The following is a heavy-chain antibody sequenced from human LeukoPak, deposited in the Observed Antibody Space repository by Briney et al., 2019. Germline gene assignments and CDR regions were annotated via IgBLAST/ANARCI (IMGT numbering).Heavy chain of an antibody. V-gene: IGHV3-48*01. Sequence: PGGSLRLSCAASGFTFSSYWMSWVRQAPGKGLEWVSYISGSSSTIYYADSVKGRFTISRDNAKNSMSLQISSLRAEDTAVYYCASEARWSWNPHPEYFDYWGQGTLVTVSS. CDR1: GFTFSSYW. CDR3: ASEARWSWNPHPEYFDY. J-gene: IGHJ4*02. CDR2: ISGSSSTI. D-gene: IGHD1-1*01.